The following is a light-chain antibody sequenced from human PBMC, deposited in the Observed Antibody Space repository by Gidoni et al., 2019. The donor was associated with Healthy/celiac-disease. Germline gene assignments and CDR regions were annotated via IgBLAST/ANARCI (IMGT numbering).Light chain of an antibody. CDR2: QDN. CDR3: QAWDSSTEV. V-gene: IGLV3-1*01. CDR1: KLGDKY. Sequence: SSELTQPPSVSVSPGQTASIPCSGDKLGDKYACWYQQKPGQSPVLVIYQDNERPSGIPERFSGSNSGNTATLTISGTQAMDEADYYCQAWDSSTEVFGTGTKVTVL. J-gene: IGLJ1*01.